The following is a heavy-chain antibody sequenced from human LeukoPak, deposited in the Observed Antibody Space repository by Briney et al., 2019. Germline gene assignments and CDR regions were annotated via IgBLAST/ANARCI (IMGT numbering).Heavy chain of an antibody. CDR3: ARDHRGVNDY. V-gene: IGHV3-7*01. D-gene: IGHD3-10*01. CDR2: IKQDGSEK. CDR1: GFTFSRYW. Sequence: GGSLRLSCAASGFTFSRYWMSWVRQAPGKGLEWVANIKQDGSEKDYVDSVKGRFTISRDNAKNSLYLQMNSLRAEDTAVYYCARDHRGVNDYWGQGTLVTVSS. J-gene: IGHJ4*02.